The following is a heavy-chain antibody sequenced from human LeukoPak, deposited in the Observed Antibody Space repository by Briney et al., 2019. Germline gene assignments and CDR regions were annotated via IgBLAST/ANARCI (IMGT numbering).Heavy chain of an antibody. CDR2: IDPSSGGT. CDR3: ARDPGDYYGSGSYLNP. V-gene: IGHV1-2*02. CDR1: GYTFTGYY. D-gene: IGHD3-10*01. J-gene: IGHJ5*02. Sequence: ASVKVSCKASGYTFTGYYMHWVRQAPGQGLEWMGWIDPSSGGTNYAQNFRGRVTMTRDTSISTAYMEVSRLTSDDTAVYYCARDPGDYYGSGSYLNPWGQGTLVTVSS.